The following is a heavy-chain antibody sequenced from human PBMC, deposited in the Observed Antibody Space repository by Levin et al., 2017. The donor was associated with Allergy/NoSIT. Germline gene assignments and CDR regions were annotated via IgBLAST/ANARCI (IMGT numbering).Heavy chain of an antibody. J-gene: IGHJ3*02. D-gene: IGHD4-17*01. CDR2: ISYDGSNK. CDR3: ARDLDGDSYDAFDI. CDR1: GFTFSSYA. V-gene: IGHV3-30-3*01. Sequence: GGSLRLSCAASGFTFSSYAMHWVRQAPGKGLEWVAVISYDGSNKYYADSVKGRFTISRDNSKNTLYLQMNSLRAEDTAVYYCARDLDGDSYDAFDIWGQGTMVTVSS.